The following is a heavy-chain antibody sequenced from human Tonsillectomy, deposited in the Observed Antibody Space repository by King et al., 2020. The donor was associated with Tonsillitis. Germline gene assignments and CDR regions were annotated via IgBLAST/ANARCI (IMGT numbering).Heavy chain of an antibody. J-gene: IGHJ2*01. Sequence: VQLQQSGPGLVKPSQTLSLTCAISGDSVSSNSAAWNWIRQSPSRGLEWLGRTYYRSKWYNDYAVSVKSRITINPDTSKNQFSLQLNSVTPEDTAVYYCARDSGRYYHGTYWYFDLWGRGTLVTVSS. CDR1: GDSVSSNSAA. V-gene: IGHV6-1*01. CDR3: ARDSGRYYHGTYWYFDL. CDR2: TYYRSKWYN. D-gene: IGHD1-26*01.